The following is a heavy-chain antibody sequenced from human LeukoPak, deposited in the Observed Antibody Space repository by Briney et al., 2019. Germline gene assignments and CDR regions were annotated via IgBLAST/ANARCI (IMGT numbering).Heavy chain of an antibody. CDR3: ARGFRWGFDY. CDR1: GFTFSNYW. D-gene: IGHD4-23*01. Sequence: GGSLRLSCVASGFTFSNYWMHWVRKAPEKGLVWISRINGDESTTDYADSVKGRFTISRDNAKNTLYLQMNTLGAEDTSLYYCARGFRWGFDYWGQGILVTVSS. J-gene: IGHJ4*02. CDR2: INGDESTT. V-gene: IGHV3-74*01.